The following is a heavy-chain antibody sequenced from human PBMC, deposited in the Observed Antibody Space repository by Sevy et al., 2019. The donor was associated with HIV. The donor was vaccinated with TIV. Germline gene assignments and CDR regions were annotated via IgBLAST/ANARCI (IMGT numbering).Heavy chain of an antibody. V-gene: IGHV4-34*01. D-gene: IGHD2-2*01. J-gene: IGHJ5*02. CDR3: ARSPPVVVVPGAPSWFDP. CDR1: GGSFSGYY. CDR2: INHSGST. Sequence: SETLSLTCAVHGGSFSGYYWSWIRQPPGKGLEWIGEINHSGSTNYNPSLKSRVTISVDTSKKQFSLKLSSVTAADTAVYYCARSPPVVVVPGAPSWFDPWGQGAMVTVSS.